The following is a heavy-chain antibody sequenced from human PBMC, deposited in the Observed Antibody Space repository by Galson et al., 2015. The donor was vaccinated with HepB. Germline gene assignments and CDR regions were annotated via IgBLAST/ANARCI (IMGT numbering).Heavy chain of an antibody. D-gene: IGHD3-22*01. CDR2: ISSSSSYI. V-gene: IGHV3-21*01. Sequence: SLRLSCAASGFTLTSYTMNWIRQAPGKGLEWVASISSSSSYIYYADSVKGRFTISRDNAKNSLYLQMDSLRAEDTAVYNCARESGAHRHYDSRGYYPWFDPWGQGTLVTVAS. CDR3: ARESGAHRHYDSRGYYPWFDP. CDR1: GFTLTSYT. J-gene: IGHJ5*02.